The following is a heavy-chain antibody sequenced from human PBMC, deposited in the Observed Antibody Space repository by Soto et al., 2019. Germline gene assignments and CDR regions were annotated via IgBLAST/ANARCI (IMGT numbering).Heavy chain of an antibody. CDR2: FDPEDGET. Sequence: GASVKVSCKVSGYTLTELSMHWVRQAPGKGLEWMGGFDPEDGETIYAQKFQGRVTMTEDTSTDTAYMELSSLRSEDTAVYYCATCPLIPGYSSSFDYWGQGTLVTVSS. CDR1: GYTLTELS. V-gene: IGHV1-24*01. CDR3: ATCPLIPGYSSSFDY. J-gene: IGHJ4*02. D-gene: IGHD6-13*01.